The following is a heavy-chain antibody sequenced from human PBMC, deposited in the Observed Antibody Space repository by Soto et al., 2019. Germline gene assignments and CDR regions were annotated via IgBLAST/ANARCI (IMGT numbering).Heavy chain of an antibody. CDR2: ISAYNGNT. J-gene: IGHJ4*02. CDR1: GYTFTAHA. V-gene: IGHV1-18*01. CDR3: ARAYSGGDSYSWYYFDY. Sequence: ASVKVSCKASGYTFTAHAMHWVRQAPGQGLEWMGWISAYNGNTNYAQKLQGRVTMTTDTSTSTAYMELRSLRSDDTAVYYCARAYSGGDSYSWYYFDYWGQGTLVTVSS. D-gene: IGHD6-13*01.